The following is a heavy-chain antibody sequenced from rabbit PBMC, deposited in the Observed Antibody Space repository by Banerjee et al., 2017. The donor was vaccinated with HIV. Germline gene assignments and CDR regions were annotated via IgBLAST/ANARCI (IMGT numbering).Heavy chain of an antibody. Sequence: QEQLVESGGGLVQPEGSLTLTCKASGVDFSTNAMCWVRQAPGKGLEWIAYINTGNGYTSYASWVNGRFSISKTSSTTVTLQMTSLTAADTATYFCAGADYANSYGAVNGYELWGQGTLVT. J-gene: IGHJ3*01. CDR1: GVDFSTNA. CDR2: INTGNGYT. D-gene: IGHD6-1*01. V-gene: IGHV1S47*01. CDR3: AGADYANSYGAVNGYEL.